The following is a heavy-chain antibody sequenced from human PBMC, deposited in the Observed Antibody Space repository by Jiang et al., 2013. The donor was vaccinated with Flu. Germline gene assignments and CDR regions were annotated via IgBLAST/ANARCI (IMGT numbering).Heavy chain of an antibody. V-gene: IGHV1-2*02. CDR3: ARDLGSGWYEAFQH. D-gene: IGHD6-19*01. J-gene: IGHJ1*01. CDR1: GYTFTGYY. CDR2: INPNPKSGGT. Sequence: GAEVKKPGASVKVSCKASGYTFTGYYMHWVRQAPGQGLEWMGWINPNPKSGGTNYAQKFQGRVTVTGDTSISTVYMELSRLGFDDTAVYYCARDLGSGWYEAFQHWGQGTLVTVSS.